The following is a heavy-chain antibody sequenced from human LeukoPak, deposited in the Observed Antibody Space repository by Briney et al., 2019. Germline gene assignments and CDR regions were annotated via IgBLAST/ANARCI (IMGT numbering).Heavy chain of an antibody. V-gene: IGHV3-9*03. CDR1: GFTFDDYA. D-gene: IGHD2-15*01. CDR3: AKDIGSALSNWFDP. Sequence: PGGSLRLSCAASGFTFDDYAMHWVRQAPGKGLEWVSGISWNSGSRVYADSVKGRFTISRDNAKNSLYLQMNSLRAEDMALYYCAKDIGSALSNWFDPWGQGTLVTVSS. CDR2: ISWNSGSR. J-gene: IGHJ5*02.